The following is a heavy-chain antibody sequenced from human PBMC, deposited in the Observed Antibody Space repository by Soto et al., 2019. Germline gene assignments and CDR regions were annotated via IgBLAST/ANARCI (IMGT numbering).Heavy chain of an antibody. CDR2: IYYSGST. CDR3: AVFHYYGSGSYYNVY. J-gene: IGHJ4*02. D-gene: IGHD3-10*01. V-gene: IGHV4-39*07. Sequence: SETLSLTCTVSGGSISSSSYYWGWIRQPPGKGLEWIGSIYYSGSTYYNPSLKSRVTISVDTSKNQFSLKLSSVTAADTAVYYCAVFHYYGSGSYYNVYWGQGTLVTVSS. CDR1: GGSISSSSYY.